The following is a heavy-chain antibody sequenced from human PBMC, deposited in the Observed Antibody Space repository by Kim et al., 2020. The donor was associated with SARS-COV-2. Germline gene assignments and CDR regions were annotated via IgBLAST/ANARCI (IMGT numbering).Heavy chain of an antibody. CDR3: ASEYCSGTSCSRFDY. V-gene: IGHV4-30-2*01. J-gene: IGHJ4*01. D-gene: IGHD2-2*01. CDR1: GGSISSGGYS. CDR2: IYHSGST. Sequence: SETLSLTCAVSGGSISSGGYSLSWIRQPPGKGLEWIGYIYHSGSTYYNPSLKSRVTISVDRSKNQFSLKLSSVTAADTAVYYCASEYCSGTSCSRFDYWG.